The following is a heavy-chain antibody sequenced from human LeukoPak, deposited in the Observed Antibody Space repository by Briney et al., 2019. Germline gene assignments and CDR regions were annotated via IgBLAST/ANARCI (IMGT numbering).Heavy chain of an antibody. D-gene: IGHD3-22*01. CDR3: ARGYYYDSSAYYYYYY. CDR2: INHSGST. V-gene: IGHV4-34*01. CDR1: GGSFSGYY. J-gene: IGHJ4*02. Sequence: PSETLSLTCAVYGGSFSGYYWSWIRQPPGKGLEWIGEINHSGSTNYNPSLKSRVTISVDTSKNQISLKLSSVTAADTAVYYCARGYYYDSSAYYYYYYWGQGTLVTVSS.